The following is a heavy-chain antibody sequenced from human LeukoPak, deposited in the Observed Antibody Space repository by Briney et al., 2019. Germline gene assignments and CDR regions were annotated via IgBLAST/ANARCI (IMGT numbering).Heavy chain of an antibody. CDR2: MWYDGSNK. D-gene: IGHD6-19*01. V-gene: IGHV3-33*01. CDR3: ARDAGYSSGWYAMDVYNWFDP. CDR1: GFTFSSYG. Sequence: GGSLRLSCAASGFTFSSYGMHWVRQAPGKGLEWVAVMWYDGSNKYYADSVKGRFTISRDNSKNTLYLQMNSLRAEDTAVYYCARDAGYSSGWYAMDVYNWFDPWGQGTLVTVSS. J-gene: IGHJ5*02.